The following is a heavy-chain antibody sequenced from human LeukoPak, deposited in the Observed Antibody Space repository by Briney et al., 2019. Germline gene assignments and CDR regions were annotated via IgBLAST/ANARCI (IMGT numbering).Heavy chain of an antibody. CDR2: INSDGSST. V-gene: IGHV3-74*01. CDR3: ARPSAGYNAPFDY. J-gene: IGHJ4*02. Sequence: GGSLRLSCAASGFTFSSYGMHWVRQAPGKGLVWVSRINSDGSSTSYADSVKGRFTISRDNAKNTLYLQMNSLRSEDTAVYYCARPSAGYNAPFDYWGQGTLVTVSS. D-gene: IGHD1-1*01. CDR1: GFTFSSYG.